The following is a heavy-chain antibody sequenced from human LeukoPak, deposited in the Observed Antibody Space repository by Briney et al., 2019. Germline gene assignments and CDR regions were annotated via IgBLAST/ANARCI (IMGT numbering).Heavy chain of an antibody. Sequence: ASVKVSCKASGGTFSSYAISWVRQAPGQGLEWMGGIIPIFGTANYAQKFQGRVTITADESTSTAYMELSSLRSEDTAVYYCARTGLVVPAASYYYYGMDVWGQGTTVTVSS. D-gene: IGHD2-2*01. CDR1: GGTFSSYA. J-gene: IGHJ6*02. CDR3: ARTGLVVPAASYYYYGMDV. CDR2: IIPIFGTA. V-gene: IGHV1-69*13.